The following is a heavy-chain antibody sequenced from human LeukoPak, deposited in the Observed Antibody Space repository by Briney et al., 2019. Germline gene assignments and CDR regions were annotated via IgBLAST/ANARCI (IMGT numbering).Heavy chain of an antibody. Sequence: ASVKVSCKASGGTFSSYAISWVRQAPGQGLEWMGGIIPIFGTTNYAQKFQDRVTITADKSTSTAYMELSSLRSEDTAVYYCARRYGSGSSGTFDYWGQGTLVTVSS. J-gene: IGHJ4*02. CDR3: ARRYGSGSSGTFDY. D-gene: IGHD3-10*01. CDR2: IIPIFGTT. CDR1: GGTFSSYA. V-gene: IGHV1-69*06.